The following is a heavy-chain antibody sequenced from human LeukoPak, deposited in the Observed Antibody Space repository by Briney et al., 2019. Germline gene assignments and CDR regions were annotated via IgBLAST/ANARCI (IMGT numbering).Heavy chain of an antibody. V-gene: IGHV4-30-2*01. CDR1: GGSFSSGGYY. J-gene: IGHJ4*02. Sequence: SETLSLTCTVSGGSFSSGGYYWSWIGQPPGKALAWIGYIYHSGSTYYNPSLKSRVTISVDTSKNQFSLKLSSVTAADTAVYYCARDHYYDSSGYYYVAKFDYWGQGTLVTVSS. CDR2: IYHSGST. CDR3: ARDHYYDSSGYYYVAKFDY. D-gene: IGHD3-22*01.